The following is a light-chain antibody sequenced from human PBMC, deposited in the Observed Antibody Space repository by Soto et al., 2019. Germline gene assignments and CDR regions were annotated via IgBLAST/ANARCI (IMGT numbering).Light chain of an antibody. V-gene: IGKV3-15*01. CDR3: QQYNNWPIT. Sequence: VMTQSPATLSVSPGERATLSCRASQSVSSSLAWYQQKPGLAPRLLIYGASTRATGIPARFSGSGSGTEFTLTISSLQSEDFAVYYCQQYNNWPITFGQGTRLEIK. J-gene: IGKJ5*01. CDR1: QSVSSS. CDR2: GAS.